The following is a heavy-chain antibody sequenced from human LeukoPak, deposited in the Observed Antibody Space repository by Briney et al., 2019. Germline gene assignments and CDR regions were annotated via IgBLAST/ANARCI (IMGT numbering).Heavy chain of an antibody. CDR1: EFTFSDYS. J-gene: IGHJ3*02. CDR3: AKWRTAHSGYDSEHAFDI. CDR2: ISGRSSSI. Sequence: GGSLRLPCAASEFTFSDYSVSWIRQAPGKGLEWVSYISGRSSSIYHADSVKGRFTISRDNAKNSLYLQMNSLRAEDTAVYYCAKWRTAHSGYDSEHAFDIWGQGTLVTVSS. D-gene: IGHD5-12*01. V-gene: IGHV3-11*04.